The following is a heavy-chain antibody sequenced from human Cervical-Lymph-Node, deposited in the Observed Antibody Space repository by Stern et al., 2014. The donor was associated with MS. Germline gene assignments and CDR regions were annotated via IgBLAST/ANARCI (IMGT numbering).Heavy chain of an antibody. CDR2: IYYSGST. D-gene: IGHD2-21*02. J-gene: IGHJ4*02. CDR3: ARVAYCGGDCSAFDS. V-gene: IGHV4-31*11. Sequence: QLQESGPGLVKPSQTLSLICAVSGGSMASSTGGYFWSWIRQPPGKGLEWIGFIYYSGSTYYNPSLKRRTTISVDTSKNQVSLRLTSMTAADTAVYYCARVAYCGGDCSAFDSWGQGTLVTVSS. CDR1: GGSMASSTGGYF.